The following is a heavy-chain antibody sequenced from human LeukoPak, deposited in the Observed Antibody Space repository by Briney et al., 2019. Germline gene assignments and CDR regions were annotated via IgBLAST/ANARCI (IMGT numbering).Heavy chain of an antibody. CDR1: GFIFSNYA. Sequence: PGGSLRLSCAASGFIFSNYAMSWVRQAPGKGLEWVSAISSSGDTTYYGDSVKGRCTMSRDNSKNTLYLQMNSLRAEDTDVYVCANLITVSSTSYDHDGMDFWGQGTPVTASS. CDR2: ISSSGDTT. J-gene: IGHJ6*02. CDR3: ANLITVSSTSYDHDGMDF. D-gene: IGHD2/OR15-2a*01. V-gene: IGHV3-23*01.